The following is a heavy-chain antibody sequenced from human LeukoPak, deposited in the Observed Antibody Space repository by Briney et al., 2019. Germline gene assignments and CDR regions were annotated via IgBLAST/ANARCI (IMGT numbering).Heavy chain of an antibody. CDR1: GFDFNTFI. CDR3: ARVPTSSSSWSLTFDY. D-gene: IGHD6-13*01. CDR2: LRAGGPYGTEK. V-gene: IGHV3-30*02. Sequence: GGSLRLSCAASGFDFNTFIMHWVRQGPGKGLEWLTFLRAGGPYGTEKFYADSVKGRFTISRDNSKNTLYLQMNSLRAEDTAVYYCARVPTSSSSWSLTFDYWGQGTLVTVSS. J-gene: IGHJ4*02.